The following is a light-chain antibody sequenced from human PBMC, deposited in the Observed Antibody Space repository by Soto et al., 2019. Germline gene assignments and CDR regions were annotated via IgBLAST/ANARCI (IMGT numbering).Light chain of an antibody. Sequence: DIQMTQSPSSLSASVGDRVTITCRAIQGITNSLAWYQQKPGKIHKLLIYAASTLQSGVPSRFSGSGSGTDFTFTISSLQPEDVATYYCQTDTSVPFTFGPGTKVDIK. CDR3: QTDTSVPFT. J-gene: IGKJ3*01. CDR2: AAS. V-gene: IGKV1-27*01. CDR1: QGITNS.